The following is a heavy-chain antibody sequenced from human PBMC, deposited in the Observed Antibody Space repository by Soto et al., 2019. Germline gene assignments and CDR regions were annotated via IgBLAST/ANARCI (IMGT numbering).Heavy chain of an antibody. V-gene: IGHV4-31*03. Sequence: QVQLQESGPGLAKPSQTLSLTCNVSNGSISSSGYYWSWIRQHPGQGLEWIGYIYYSGSTYYNPSLKSRVTISVDTSKNQFSLKLGSVTAADTAMYYCVGGSSKSWFDPWGQGTLVTVSS. CDR3: VGGSSKSWFDP. CDR1: NGSISSSGYY. CDR2: IYYSGST. D-gene: IGHD6-6*01. J-gene: IGHJ5*02.